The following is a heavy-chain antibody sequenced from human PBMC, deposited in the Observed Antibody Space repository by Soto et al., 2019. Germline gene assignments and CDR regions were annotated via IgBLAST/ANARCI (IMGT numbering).Heavy chain of an antibody. D-gene: IGHD2-8*01. Sequence: APVKVSCKASGYTFTSYGISWVRQAPGQVLEWMGWISAYNGNTNYAQKLQGRVTMTTDTSTSTAYMELRSLRSDDTAVYYCARGVLMVYAIKWFDPWGQGTLVTV. CDR1: GYTFTSYG. CDR2: ISAYNGNT. J-gene: IGHJ5*02. CDR3: ARGVLMVYAIKWFDP. V-gene: IGHV1-18*01.